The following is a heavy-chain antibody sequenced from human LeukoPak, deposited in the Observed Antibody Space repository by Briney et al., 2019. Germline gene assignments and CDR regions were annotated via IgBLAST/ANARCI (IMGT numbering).Heavy chain of an antibody. V-gene: IGHV1-18*01. CDR1: GYTFTTYG. CDR3: ARAPRAQWLLRGRESDC. Sequence: ATVNVSCKASGYTFTTYGITGVRQAPGQGLEWMGWISAYNGNTNEPQTLQARITMTTDTYTSTASMELRSLRFDDTGVYYCARAPRAQWLLRGRESDCWGQGALVTVSS. J-gene: IGHJ4*02. D-gene: IGHD6-19*01. CDR2: ISAYNGNT.